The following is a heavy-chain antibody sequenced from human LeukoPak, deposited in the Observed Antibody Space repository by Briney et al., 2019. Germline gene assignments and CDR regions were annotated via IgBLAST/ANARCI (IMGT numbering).Heavy chain of an antibody. CDR1: GYTFTSYG. CDR2: ISAYNGNT. CDR3: ARGGSDIVVVPVPNWFDP. J-gene: IGHJ5*02. Sequence: ASVTVSCKASGYTFTSYGISWVRQAPGHGLEWMGWISAYNGNTNYAQKFQGRVTITADESTSTAYMELSSLRSEDTAVYYCARGGSDIVVVPVPNWFDPWGQGTLVTVSS. V-gene: IGHV1-18*01. D-gene: IGHD2-2*01.